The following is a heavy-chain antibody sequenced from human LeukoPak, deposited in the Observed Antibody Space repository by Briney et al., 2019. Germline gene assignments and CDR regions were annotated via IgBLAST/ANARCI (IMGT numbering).Heavy chain of an antibody. D-gene: IGHD6-19*01. CDR3: ARGLAVAGAIIDY. CDR2: ISSSSSYI. CDR1: GFTFSSYS. J-gene: IGHJ4*02. Sequence: GGSLRLSCVASGFTFSSYSKNWVRQAPGKGLEWVSSISSSSSYIYYADSVKGRFTISRDNAKNSLYLQMNSLRAEDTAVYYCARGLAVAGAIIDYWGQGTLVTVFS. V-gene: IGHV3-21*01.